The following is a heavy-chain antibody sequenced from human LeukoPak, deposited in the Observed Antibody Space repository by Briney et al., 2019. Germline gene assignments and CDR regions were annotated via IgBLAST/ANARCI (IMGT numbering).Heavy chain of an antibody. CDR3: ARDGNIGFIDAFDI. Sequence: PGGSLRLSCAVSGFTFSSYSMNWVRQAPGKGLEWVSSISSSSSYIYYADSVKGRFTISRDNAKNSLYLQMNSLRAEDTAVYYCARDGNIGFIDAFDIWGQGTMVTVPP. D-gene: IGHD1-1*01. CDR2: ISSSSSYI. CDR1: GFTFSSYS. V-gene: IGHV3-21*01. J-gene: IGHJ3*02.